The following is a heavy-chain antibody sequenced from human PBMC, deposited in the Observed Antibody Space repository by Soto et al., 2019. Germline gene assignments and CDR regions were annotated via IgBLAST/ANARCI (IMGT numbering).Heavy chain of an antibody. D-gene: IGHD1-26*01. V-gene: IGHV3-48*02. CDR3: ATEGPNGYIPYYNGT. Sequence: GGSLRLSCSASGFSLSNSGMFWVRQAPGKGLEWISYISRSHSAIYYADSVKGRFTMSRDNAKNSLFLQMNSLRDEDRAVYYCATEGPNGYIPYYNGTWGQGVPVTVSS. CDR1: GFSLSNSG. J-gene: IGHJ5*02. CDR2: ISRSHSAI.